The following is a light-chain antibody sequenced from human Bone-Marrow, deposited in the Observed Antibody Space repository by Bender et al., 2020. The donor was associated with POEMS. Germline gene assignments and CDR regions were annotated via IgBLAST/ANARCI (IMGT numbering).Light chain of an antibody. CDR1: ALSKQY. J-gene: IGLJ1*01. CDR2: DDT. V-gene: IGLV3-21*02. Sequence: SYELTQPPSVSVSPGQTARITCSADALSKQYVYWYQQKPGQAPVLIVYDDTYRPSEIPERFSGSNSGDTATLTISRVEAGDEADYFCHVWNSDTDQFGTGTKVSVL. CDR3: HVWNSDTDQ.